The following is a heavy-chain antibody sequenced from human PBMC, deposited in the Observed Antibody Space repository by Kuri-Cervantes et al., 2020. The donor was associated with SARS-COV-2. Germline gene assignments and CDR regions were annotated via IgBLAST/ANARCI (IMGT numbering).Heavy chain of an antibody. D-gene: IGHD3-10*01. V-gene: IGHV4-38-2*01. J-gene: IGHJ6*02. CDR1: GYSISSGYY. CDR2: ISYSGSISGNT. CDR3: ASLYGSGSTYYYYYYGMDV. Sequence: SETLSLTCAVSGYSISSGYYWGWIRQPPGKGLEWIGLISYSGSISGNTKYNPSLRSRLTMSMDTSKNHFSLKLTSVTAADTAVYYCASLYGSGSTYYYYYYGMDVWGQGTTVTVSS.